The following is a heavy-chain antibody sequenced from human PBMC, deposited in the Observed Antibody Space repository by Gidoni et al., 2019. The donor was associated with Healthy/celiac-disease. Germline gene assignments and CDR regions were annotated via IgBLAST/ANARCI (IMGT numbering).Heavy chain of an antibody. J-gene: IGHJ6*02. D-gene: IGHD6-19*01. CDR2: ISGSGGST. V-gene: IGHV3-23*01. CDR3: AKDHLMWGSGWSVIHYYYYGMDV. CDR1: VFPFRSYA. Sequence: VLLLQSGGGLVQPGGSLRLSGAPSVFPFRSYAMIWVRQAPGKGLEWFSAISGSGGSTYYADSVKGRFTISRDNSKNTLYLRMNSLRAEDTAVYYCAKDHLMWGSGWSVIHYYYYGMDVWGQGTTGTVSS.